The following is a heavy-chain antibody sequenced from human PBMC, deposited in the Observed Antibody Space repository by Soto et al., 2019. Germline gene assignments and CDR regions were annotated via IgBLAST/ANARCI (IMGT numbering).Heavy chain of an antibody. CDR3: ARDLAASSAFDI. D-gene: IGHD6-25*01. CDR2: ISSSSSYI. V-gene: IGHV3-21*01. J-gene: IGHJ3*02. Sequence: EVQLVESGGGLVKPGGSLRLSCAASGFTFSSYSMNWVRQAPGKGLEWVSSISSSSSYIYYADSVKGRFTISRDNAKNSLYLQMNSLRAEDTAVYYCARDLAASSAFDIWGQGTMVTVSS. CDR1: GFTFSSYS.